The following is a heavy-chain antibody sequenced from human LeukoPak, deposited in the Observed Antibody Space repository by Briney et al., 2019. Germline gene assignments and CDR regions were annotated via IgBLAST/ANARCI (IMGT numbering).Heavy chain of an antibody. V-gene: IGHV5-10-1*01. CDR3: AYSTTYYYYGMDV. J-gene: IGHJ6*04. Sequence: GASLQISCKGCGYSFTSYWISWVRQMPGKGLEWMGRIDPSDSYTNYSPSFQGHVTISADKSISTAYLQWSSLKASDTAMYYCAYSTTYYYYGMDVWGKGTTVTVSS. CDR1: GYSFTSYW. CDR2: IDPSDSYT. D-gene: IGHD2/OR15-2a*01.